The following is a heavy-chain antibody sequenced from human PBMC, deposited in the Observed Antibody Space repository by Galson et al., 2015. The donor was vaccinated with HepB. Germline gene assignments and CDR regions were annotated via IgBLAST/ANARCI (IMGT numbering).Heavy chain of an antibody. CDR3: ARDSSEYYFDY. CDR2: INHSGST. D-gene: IGHD6-6*01. V-gene: IGHV4-34*01. J-gene: IGHJ4*02. CDR1: GGSFSGHY. Sequence: ETLSLTCAVYGGSFSGHYWSWIRQPPGKGLEWIGEINHSGSTNYNPSLKSRVTISVDTSKNQFSLKLSSVTAADTAVYYCARDSSEYYFDYWGQGTLVTVSS.